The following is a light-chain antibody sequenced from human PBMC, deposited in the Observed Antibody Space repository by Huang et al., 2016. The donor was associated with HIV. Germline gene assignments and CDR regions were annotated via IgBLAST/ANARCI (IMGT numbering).Light chain of an antibody. CDR2: SAS. CDR1: QGISND. V-gene: IGKV1-6*01. CDR3: LQVNSYPFT. J-gene: IGKJ3*01. Sequence: AIQMTQFPFSLSASIGDRVTITCRASQGISNDLGWYQQKPGKPPKLLIYSASSLHSGVPSRFSGSRSGTDFALTISRLQSEDFATYYCLQVNSYPFTFGPGTKVDIK.